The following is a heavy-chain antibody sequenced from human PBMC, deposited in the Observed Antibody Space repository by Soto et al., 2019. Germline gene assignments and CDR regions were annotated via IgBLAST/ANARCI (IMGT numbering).Heavy chain of an antibody. Sequence: PSETRSLTCAVYGGSFSGYYWSWIRQPPGKGLEWIGEINHSGSTNYNPSLKSRVTISVDTSKNQFSLKLSSVTAADTAVYYCAREKPYSSSWYHDYWGQG. CDR1: GGSFSGYY. CDR3: AREKPYSSSWYHDY. D-gene: IGHD6-13*01. J-gene: IGHJ4*02. CDR2: INHSGST. V-gene: IGHV4-34*01.